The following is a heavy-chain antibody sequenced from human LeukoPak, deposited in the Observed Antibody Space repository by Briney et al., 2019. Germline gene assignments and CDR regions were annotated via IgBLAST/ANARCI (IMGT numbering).Heavy chain of an antibody. CDR3: ARDPWDDLTFDY. V-gene: IGHV1-18*01. D-gene: IGHD1-26*01. CDR1: GYTFTSYG. CDR2: ISAYNGNT. Sequence: ASVKVSCKPSGYTFTSYGISWVRQAPGQGLEWMGWISAYNGNTNYAQKLQGTVTMTTDTSTSTAYMEMRSLRSDDTAVYYCARDPWDDLTFDYWGQGTLVTVSS. J-gene: IGHJ4*02.